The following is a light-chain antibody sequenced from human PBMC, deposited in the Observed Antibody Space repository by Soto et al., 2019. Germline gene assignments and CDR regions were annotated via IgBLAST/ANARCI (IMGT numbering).Light chain of an antibody. J-gene: IGKJ4*01. Sequence: EIVLTQSPATLSLSPGDRATLSCRASQSVTSSLAWFQQKPGQAPRLLIYDVSRRAPAIPARFSGSGSGTDFTLTISSLEPEDFAVYYCQQRTTWPTFGGGTKVEIK. CDR1: QSVTSS. CDR3: QQRTTWPT. V-gene: IGKV3-11*01. CDR2: DVS.